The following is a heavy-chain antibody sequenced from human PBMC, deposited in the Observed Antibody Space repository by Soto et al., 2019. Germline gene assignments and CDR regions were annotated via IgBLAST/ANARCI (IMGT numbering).Heavy chain of an antibody. CDR2: IYYSGST. Sequence: SETLSLTCTVSGGSISSYYWSWIRQPPGKGLEWIGYIYYSGSTNYNPSLKSRVTISVDTSKNQFSLKLSSVTAADTAVYYCARHSDGAAATPGQSDYWGQGTLVTVSS. V-gene: IGHV4-59*08. CDR1: GGSISSYY. J-gene: IGHJ4*02. CDR3: ARHSDGAAATPGQSDY. D-gene: IGHD2-15*01.